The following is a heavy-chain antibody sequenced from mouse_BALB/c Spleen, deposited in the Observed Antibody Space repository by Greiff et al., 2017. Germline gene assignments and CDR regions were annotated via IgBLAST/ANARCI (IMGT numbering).Heavy chain of an antibody. CDR3: ATPGDYGSEGFAY. V-gene: IGHV5-6*01. Sequence: EVHLVESGGDLVKPGGSLKLSCAASGFTFSSYGMSWVRQTPDKRLEWVATISSGGSYTYYPDSVKGRFTISRDNAKNTLYLQMSSLKSEDTAMYYCATPGDYGSEGFAYGGQGTLVTVSA. D-gene: IGHD1-1*01. CDR1: GFTFSSYG. J-gene: IGHJ3*01. CDR2: ISSGGSYT.